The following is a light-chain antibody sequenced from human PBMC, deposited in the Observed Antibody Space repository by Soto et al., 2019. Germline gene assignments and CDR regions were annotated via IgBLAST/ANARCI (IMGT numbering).Light chain of an antibody. J-gene: IGLJ1*01. CDR3: QTWGTGIHV. Sequence: QLVLTQSPSASASLGASVKLTCTLSSGHSSYAIAWHQQQPEQGPRYLMKLNSDGSHSKGDVIPDRFSGSSSGAERYLIISSLQSEDEYDYYCQTWGTGIHVFGTGTKVTVL. CDR2: LNSDGSH. V-gene: IGLV4-69*01. CDR1: SGHSSYA.